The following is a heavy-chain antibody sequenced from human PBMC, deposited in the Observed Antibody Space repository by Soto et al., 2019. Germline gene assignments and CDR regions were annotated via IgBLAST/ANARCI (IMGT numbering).Heavy chain of an antibody. J-gene: IGHJ5*02. CDR2: INPSGGST. CDR3: ARDVGPITIFGVAYNWFDP. V-gene: IGHV1-46*01. Sequence: ASVKVSCKASGYTFTSYYMHWVRQAPGQGLEWMGIINPSGGSTSYAQKFQGRVTMTRDTPTSTVYMELSSLRSEDTAVYYCARDVGPITIFGVAYNWFDPWGQGTLVTVSS. CDR1: GYTFTSYY. D-gene: IGHD3-3*01.